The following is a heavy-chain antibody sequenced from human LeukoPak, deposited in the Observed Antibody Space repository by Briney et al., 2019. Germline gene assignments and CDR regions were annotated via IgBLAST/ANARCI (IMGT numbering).Heavy chain of an antibody. CDR1: GYTFTSYG. CDR2: ISAYNGNT. CDR3: ARPIAARPGGYFDY. V-gene: IGHV1-18*01. Sequence: GASVKVSCKASGYTFTSYGISWVRQAPGQGLEWMGWISAYNGNTNYAQKLQGRVTMTTDTSTSAAYMELRSLRSDDTAVYYCARPIAARPGGYFDYWGQGTLVTVSS. J-gene: IGHJ4*02. D-gene: IGHD6-6*01.